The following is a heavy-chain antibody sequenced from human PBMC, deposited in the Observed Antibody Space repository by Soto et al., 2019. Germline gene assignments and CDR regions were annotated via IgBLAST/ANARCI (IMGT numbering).Heavy chain of an antibody. Sequence: SETLSLTCAVYGGSFSGYYWSWIRQPPGKGLEWIGEINHSGSTNYNPSLKSRVTISVDTSKNQFSLKLSSVTAADTAVYYCARPESIAVAGYFDYWGQGTLVTVSS. CDR2: INHSGST. D-gene: IGHD6-19*01. CDR1: GGSFSGYY. V-gene: IGHV4-34*01. CDR3: ARPESIAVAGYFDY. J-gene: IGHJ4*02.